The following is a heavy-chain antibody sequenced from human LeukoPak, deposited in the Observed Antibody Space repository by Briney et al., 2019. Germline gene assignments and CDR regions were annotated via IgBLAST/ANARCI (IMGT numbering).Heavy chain of an antibody. CDR2: INPNSGGT. Sequence: ASVKVSCKASGYTFTGYYMHWVRQAPGQGLEWMGWINPNSGGTNYAQKFQGRVTMTRDTSISTAYMELSRLRSDDTAVYYCARDLHLAAAGTVNDWFDPWGQGTLVTVSS. CDR1: GYTFTGYY. D-gene: IGHD6-13*01. V-gene: IGHV1-2*02. J-gene: IGHJ5*02. CDR3: ARDLHLAAAGTVNDWFDP.